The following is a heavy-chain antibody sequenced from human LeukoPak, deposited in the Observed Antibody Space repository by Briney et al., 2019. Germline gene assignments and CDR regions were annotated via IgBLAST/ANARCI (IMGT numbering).Heavy chain of an antibody. D-gene: IGHD3-10*01. V-gene: IGHV4-59*08. CDR1: GGSISSYY. Sequence: SETLSLTCTVSGGSISSYYWSWIRQPPGKGLEWIGYIYYSGSTNYNPSLKSRVTISVDTSKNQFSLKLSSVTAVDTAVYYCARHGGHSFGELSYMFDYWGQGTLVTVSS. CDR3: ARHGGHSFGELSYMFDY. J-gene: IGHJ4*02. CDR2: IYYSGST.